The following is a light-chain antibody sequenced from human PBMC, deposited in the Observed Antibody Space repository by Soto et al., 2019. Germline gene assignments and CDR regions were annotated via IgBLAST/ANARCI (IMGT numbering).Light chain of an antibody. V-gene: IGLV2-23*01. J-gene: IGLJ1*01. CDR2: EGS. Sequence: QSVLTQPASVSGSPGHSITLSCTGASSDVGNYNLVSWYQQHPGKAPKLIIYEGSKRPSGVSNRFSGSKSGNTASLTIPGLQAEDEADYYCCSYAGSSTPYVFGTGTKVPS. CDR3: CSYAGSSTPYV. CDR1: SSDVGNYNL.